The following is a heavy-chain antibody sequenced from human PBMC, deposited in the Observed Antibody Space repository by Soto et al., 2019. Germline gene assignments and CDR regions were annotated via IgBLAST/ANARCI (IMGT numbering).Heavy chain of an antibody. CDR2: ISYDGSNK. CDR3: AREYRPPVQTVRYYYYGMDV. CDR1: GFTFSSYA. Sequence: PGGSLRLSCAASGFTFSSYAMHWVRQAPGKGLEWVAVISYDGSNKYYADSVKGRFTISRDNSKNTLYLQMNSLRAEDTAVYYCAREYRPPVQTVRYYYYGMDVWGQGTTVTVSS. V-gene: IGHV3-30-3*01. J-gene: IGHJ6*02. D-gene: IGHD2-2*01.